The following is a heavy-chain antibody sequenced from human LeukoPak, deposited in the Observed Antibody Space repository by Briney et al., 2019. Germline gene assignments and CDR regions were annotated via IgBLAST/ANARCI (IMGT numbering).Heavy chain of an antibody. CDR1: RFIFSEYG. J-gene: IGHJ4*02. Sequence: GGSLRLSCAASRFIFSEYGMHWVRQAPGKGLEWVAHISYDGTNKYYSKSVLGRFTISRGNSKSTLYLEMNSLILEDTAVYYCAKDLSDYDSPDYYLISPFGSWGQGTLVTVSS. CDR3: AKDLSDYDSPDYYLISPFGS. CDR2: ISYDGTNK. D-gene: IGHD3-22*01. V-gene: IGHV3-30*18.